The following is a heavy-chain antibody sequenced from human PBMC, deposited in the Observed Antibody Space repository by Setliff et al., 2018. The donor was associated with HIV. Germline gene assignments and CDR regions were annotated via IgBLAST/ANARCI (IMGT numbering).Heavy chain of an antibody. V-gene: IGHV4-39*01. J-gene: IGHJ6*03. CDR3: ARHGAYEAYYDYMDV. D-gene: IGHD5-12*01. CDR2: MYSSGTT. CDR1: GASLSRSTYY. Sequence: SETLSLTCTVSGASLSRSTYYWGWIRQPPGKGLEWIGTMYSSGTTNYNPSLKSRVTISLDTSKNQFSLKLSSVTAADTAVYYCARHGAYEAYYDYMDVWGKGTTVTVSS.